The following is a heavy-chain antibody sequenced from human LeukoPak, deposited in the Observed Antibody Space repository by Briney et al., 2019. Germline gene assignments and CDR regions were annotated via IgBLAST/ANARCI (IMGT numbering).Heavy chain of an antibody. CDR2: IWYDGSIK. Sequence: PGGSLRLSCAASGFTFSTYGMHWVRQAPSKGLEWVAVIWYDGSIKYYADSVKGRFTISRDNSKNTLYLQMNSLRAEDTAVYYCARAVGPFDFWGPGTIVIVSS. CDR1: GFTFSTYG. CDR3: ARAVGPFDF. V-gene: IGHV3-33*01. J-gene: IGHJ3*01.